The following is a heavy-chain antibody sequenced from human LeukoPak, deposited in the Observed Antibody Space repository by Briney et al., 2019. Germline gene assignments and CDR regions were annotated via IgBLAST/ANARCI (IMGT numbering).Heavy chain of an antibody. J-gene: IGHJ4*02. CDR3: TRGTGSYDY. CDR2: ITSSSTYI. CDR1: GFTFSRYT. D-gene: IGHD1-26*01. Sequence: PGGSRRLSCAASGFTFSRYTVNWVRQAPGKGLEWVSSITSSSTYIYYADSVKGRFTISRDNAKNSLYLHMNSLRAEDTAVYYCTRGTGSYDYWGQGTRVTVSS. V-gene: IGHV3-21*01.